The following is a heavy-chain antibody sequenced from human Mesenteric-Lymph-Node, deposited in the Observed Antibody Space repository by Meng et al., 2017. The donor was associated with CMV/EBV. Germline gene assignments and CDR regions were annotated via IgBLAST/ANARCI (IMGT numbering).Heavy chain of an antibody. D-gene: IGHD5-18*01. CDR3: AKDGTWIQLWFDY. CDR1: GDSVSSNY. V-gene: IGHV3-23*01. CDR2: ISGSGGST. J-gene: IGHJ4*02. Sequence: GGSLRLSCAMSGDSVSSNYMSWVRRAPGKGLEWVSAISGSGGSTYYADSVKGRFTISRDNSKNTLYLQMNSLRAEDTAVYYCAKDGTWIQLWFDYWGQGTLVTVSS.